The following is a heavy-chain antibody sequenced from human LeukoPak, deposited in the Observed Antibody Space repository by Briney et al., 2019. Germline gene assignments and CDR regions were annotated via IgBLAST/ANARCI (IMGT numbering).Heavy chain of an antibody. J-gene: IGHJ4*02. Sequence: GGSLRLSCAVSGLTFRSYWMSWVRQAPGKGLEWVANINQDGSEKYFVDSVKGRFTISRDNAKNSLHLQMNTLRAEDTAVYYCARERDGRVFDYWGQGTLVTVSS. CDR2: INQDGSEK. CDR3: ARERDGRVFDY. CDR1: GLTFRSYW. D-gene: IGHD5-24*01. V-gene: IGHV3-7*01.